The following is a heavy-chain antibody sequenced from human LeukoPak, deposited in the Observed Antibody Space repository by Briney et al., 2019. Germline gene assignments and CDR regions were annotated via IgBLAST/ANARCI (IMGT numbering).Heavy chain of an antibody. CDR1: GFIFSGHG. J-gene: IGHJ6*02. D-gene: IGHD5-12*01. V-gene: IGHV3-33*01. Sequence: GGSLRLSCTASGFIFSGHGMHWVRQTPGKGLEWVAGVWFDGRNDNYIDSVKGRFTISRDNFKNMLYLQMNSLRAEDTAVYYCARVGTTYYYGMDVWGQGTTVTVSS. CDR2: VWFDGRND. CDR3: ARVGTTYYYGMDV.